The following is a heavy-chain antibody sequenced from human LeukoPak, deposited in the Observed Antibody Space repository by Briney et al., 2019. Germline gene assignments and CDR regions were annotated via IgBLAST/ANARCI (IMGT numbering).Heavy chain of an antibody. Sequence: ASVKVSCKASGYTFTSYGISWVRQARGQGGEGMGWISACNGNRNYAQKLQGRVNMTTDTATSTAYMELRSLRSDDTAVYYCARDRRITFGGVIVGSFGPWGQGTLVTVSS. CDR2: ISACNGNR. D-gene: IGHD3-16*02. CDR3: ARDRRITFGGVIVGSFGP. CDR1: GYTFTSYG. J-gene: IGHJ5*02. V-gene: IGHV1-18*01.